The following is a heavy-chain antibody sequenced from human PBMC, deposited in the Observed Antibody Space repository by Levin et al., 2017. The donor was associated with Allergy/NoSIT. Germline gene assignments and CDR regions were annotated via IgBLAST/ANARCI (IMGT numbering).Heavy chain of an antibody. Sequence: KSSETLSLTCTVSGGSISSYYWSWIRQPPGKGLEWIGYIYYSGSTNYNPSLKSRDTISVDTSKNQFSLKLSSVTAADTAVYYCARVEHCGGDCGPTYWYFDLWGRGTLVTVSS. CDR3: ARVEHCGGDCGPTYWYFDL. CDR1: GGSISSYY. J-gene: IGHJ2*01. CDR2: IYYSGST. D-gene: IGHD2-21*02. V-gene: IGHV4-59*01.